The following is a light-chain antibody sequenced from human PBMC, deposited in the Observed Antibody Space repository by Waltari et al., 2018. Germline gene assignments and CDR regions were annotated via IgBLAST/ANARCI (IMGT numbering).Light chain of an antibody. CDR2: GES. J-gene: IGKJ1*01. CDR1: QSITTS. V-gene: IGKV1-39*01. Sequence: DIQMTQSPSTLSASVGDTVIISCRASQSITTSLAWYQQKPGKAPDVLIYGESNLESGVPSRFSGSGSGTDFTLTISSLQPEDFATYYCQQSYSTPQTFGQGTKVEIK. CDR3: QQSYSTPQT.